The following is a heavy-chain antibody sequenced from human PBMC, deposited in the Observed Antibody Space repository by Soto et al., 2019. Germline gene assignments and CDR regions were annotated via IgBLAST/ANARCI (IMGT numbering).Heavy chain of an antibody. Sequence: QVQLQQWGAGLLKPSEALSLTCAVYGGSFSGYYWSWIRQPPGKGLEWIGEINHSGSTNYNPSLKSRVTISVDTSKYQFSVKLSSVTAADTAVYYCARNGSYYDFWSGYYFGGGMDVWGQGTTVTVSS. CDR1: GGSFSGYY. J-gene: IGHJ6*02. CDR3: ARNGSYYDFWSGYYFGGGMDV. CDR2: INHSGST. V-gene: IGHV4-34*01. D-gene: IGHD3-3*01.